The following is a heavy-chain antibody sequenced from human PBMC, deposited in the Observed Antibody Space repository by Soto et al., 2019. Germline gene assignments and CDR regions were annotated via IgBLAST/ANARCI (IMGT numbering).Heavy chain of an antibody. V-gene: IGHV1-46*01. J-gene: IGHJ6*02. CDR1: GYTFTSYY. CDR2: INPSGGST. CDR3: ARDPLTEELRYFDWLLPYGMDV. Sequence: GASVKVSCKASGYTFTSYYMHWVRQAPGQGLEWMGIINPSGGSTSYAQKFQGRVTMTRDTSTSTVYMELSSLRSEDTAVYYCARDPLTEELRYFDWLLPYGMDVWGQGTTVTVSS. D-gene: IGHD3-9*01.